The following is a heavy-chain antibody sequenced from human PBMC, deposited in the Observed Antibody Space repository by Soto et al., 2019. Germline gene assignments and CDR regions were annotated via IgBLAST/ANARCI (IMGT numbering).Heavy chain of an antibody. J-gene: IGHJ5*02. D-gene: IGHD5-12*01. Sequence: GGSLRLSCAASVFTFSSYAMSWVRQAPGKGLEWVSAISGSGGSTYYADSVKGRFTISRDNSKNTLYLQMNSLRAEDTAVYYCAKGVGSGYDSGWFDPWGQGTLVTVSS. CDR3: AKGVGSGYDSGWFDP. CDR2: ISGSGGST. CDR1: VFTFSSYA. V-gene: IGHV3-23*01.